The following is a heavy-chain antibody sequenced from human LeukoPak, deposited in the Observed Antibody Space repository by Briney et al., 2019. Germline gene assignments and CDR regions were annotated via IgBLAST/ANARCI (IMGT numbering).Heavy chain of an antibody. CDR2: INHNGNVN. V-gene: IGHV3-7*01. CDR1: GFTFSSYW. D-gene: IGHD6-19*01. J-gene: IGHJ6*02. Sequence: GGSLRLSCAASGFTFSSYWMNWARQAPGKGLEWVASINHNGNVNYYVDSVKGRFTISRDNAKNSLYLQMNSLRAEGTAVYYCARDRFSSAWYVGYYYYYGMDVWGQGTTVTVSS. CDR3: ARDRFSSAWYVGYYYYYGMDV.